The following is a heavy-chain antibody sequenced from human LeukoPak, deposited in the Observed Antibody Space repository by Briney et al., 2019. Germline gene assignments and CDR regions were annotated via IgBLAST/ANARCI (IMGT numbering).Heavy chain of an antibody. J-gene: IGHJ3*02. CDR1: GGSINSSSYY. Sequence: SETLSLTCTVSGGSINSSSYYWGWIRQPPGKGLEWIGTIYYSGSTYYNPSLKSRVTISVDTSKNQFSLKLSSVTASDTAVYYCARRFAPSRNDAFDIWGQGAMVTVSS. CDR2: IYYSGST. D-gene: IGHD3-10*01. CDR3: ARRFAPSRNDAFDI. V-gene: IGHV4-39*01.